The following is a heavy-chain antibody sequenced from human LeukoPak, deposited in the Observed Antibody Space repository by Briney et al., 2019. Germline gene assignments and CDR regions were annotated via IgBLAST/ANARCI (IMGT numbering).Heavy chain of an antibody. D-gene: IGHD5-12*01. CDR3: AKAYYSGFDLNYYYYMDV. V-gene: IGHV3-23*01. CDR1: GFTFSSYG. J-gene: IGHJ6*03. CDR2: ISGSGGST. Sequence: GGSLRLSCAASGFTFSSYGMSWVRQAPGKGLEWVSAISGSGGSTYYADSVKGRFTISRDNSKNALYLQMSSLRAEDTAVYYCAKAYYSGFDLNYYYYMDVWGKGTTVTISS.